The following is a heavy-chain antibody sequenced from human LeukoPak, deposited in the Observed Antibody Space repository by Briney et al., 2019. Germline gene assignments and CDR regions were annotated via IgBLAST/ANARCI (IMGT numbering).Heavy chain of an antibody. Sequence: GGSLRRSCAASGFTFSTYAMSWVRQAPGKGLEWVSAISGGGSSTYYADSVKGRFTISRDNSKNTLYLQMHSLRVEDTAVYYCAKAAMVVSPNWFDPWGQGTLVTVSS. V-gene: IGHV3-23*01. CDR1: GFTFSTYA. CDR2: ISGGGSST. CDR3: AKAAMVVSPNWFDP. D-gene: IGHD2-8*02. J-gene: IGHJ5*02.